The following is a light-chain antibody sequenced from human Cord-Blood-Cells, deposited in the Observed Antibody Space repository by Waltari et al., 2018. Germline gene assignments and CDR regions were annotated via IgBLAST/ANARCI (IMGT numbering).Light chain of an antibody. CDR3: QQYYSTPLT. CDR2: WAS. J-gene: IGKJ3*01. Sequence: DIVMTQSPDSMAVSLGERATINGKSSQSVLYSTNNKNYLACYQQKPGQPPKLLIYWASTRESGVPDRFSGSWSGTDFTLTISSLKAEDVAVYYCQQYYSTPLTFGPGTKVDIK. CDR1: QSVLYSTNNKNY. V-gene: IGKV4-1*01.